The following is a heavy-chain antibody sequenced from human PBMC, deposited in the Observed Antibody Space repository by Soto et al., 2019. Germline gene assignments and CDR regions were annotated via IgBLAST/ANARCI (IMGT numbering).Heavy chain of an antibody. V-gene: IGHV4-61*01. Sequence: SETLSLTCSVSGGSVTSVSDYWSWIRQPPGQGLEWIGYIYYSGSADYNPSLGRRVTISIDTSKNQFSLKLTSVTAADTAVYYCARGVGFGYYYYHMDLWGQGTRVTVSS. D-gene: IGHD3-10*01. CDR3: ARGVGFGYYYYHMDL. J-gene: IGHJ6*02. CDR2: IYYSGSA. CDR1: GGSVTSVSDY.